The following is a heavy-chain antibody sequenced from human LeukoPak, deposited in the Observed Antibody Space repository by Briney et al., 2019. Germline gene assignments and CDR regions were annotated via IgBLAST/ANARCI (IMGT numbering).Heavy chain of an antibody. J-gene: IGHJ4*02. D-gene: IGHD2-2*01. CDR1: GYTFTSYG. Sequence: ASVKVSCKASGYTFTSYGISWVRQAPGQGLEWMGWISAYNGSTNYAQKLQGRVTMTTDTSTSTAYMELRSLRSDDTAVYYCARDLLGRPPYHYFDYWGQGTLVTVSS. CDR2: ISAYNGST. V-gene: IGHV1-18*01. CDR3: ARDLLGRPPYHYFDY.